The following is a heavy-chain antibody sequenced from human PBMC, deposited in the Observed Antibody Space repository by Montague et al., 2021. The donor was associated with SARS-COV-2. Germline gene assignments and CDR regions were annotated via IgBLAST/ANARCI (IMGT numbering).Heavy chain of an antibody. D-gene: IGHD2-21*01. CDR2: IDHSGTT. Sequence: SETLSLTCAVYGGSFSDYYWTWIRQPTGKGLEWIGEIDHSGTTKYNPFLKSRLSISLDTSKNQFSLTLNSVTAADTALYYGSRLNAWGIWFLVAVPRKNCYFDVWGRGTLVTVSS. CDR1: GGSFSDYY. V-gene: IGHV4-34*01. J-gene: IGHJ2*01. CDR3: SRLNAWGIWFLVAVPRKNCYFDV.